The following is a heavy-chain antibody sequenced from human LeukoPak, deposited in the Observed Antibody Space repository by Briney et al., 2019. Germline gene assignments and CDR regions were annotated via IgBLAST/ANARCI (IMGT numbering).Heavy chain of an antibody. V-gene: IGHV3-21*01. Sequence: GGSLRLSCAASGFTFSSYSMNWVRQAPGKGLEWVSSISSSSSYIYYADSVKGRFTISRDNAKNSLYLQMNSLRAEDAAVYYCARDLSQRWLQLGSFDYWGQGTLVTVSS. D-gene: IGHD5-24*01. J-gene: IGHJ4*02. CDR3: ARDLSQRWLQLGSFDY. CDR1: GFTFSSYS. CDR2: ISSSSSYI.